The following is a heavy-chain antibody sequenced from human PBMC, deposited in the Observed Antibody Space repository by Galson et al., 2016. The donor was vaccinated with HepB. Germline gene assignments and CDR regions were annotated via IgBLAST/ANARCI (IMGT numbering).Heavy chain of an antibody. CDR3: AKDRLAATYYYYVMDV. CDR2: ISYDGINS. D-gene: IGHD3-10*01. Sequence: SLRLSCAASGFTFSNYGMHWVRQAPGKGLEWVALISYDGINSYYADSLKGRFTISRDNSKNTLYLQMNSLRAEDTGEYYWAKDRLAATYYYYVMDVWGQGTTVTVSS. CDR1: GFTFSNYG. V-gene: IGHV3-30*18. J-gene: IGHJ6*02.